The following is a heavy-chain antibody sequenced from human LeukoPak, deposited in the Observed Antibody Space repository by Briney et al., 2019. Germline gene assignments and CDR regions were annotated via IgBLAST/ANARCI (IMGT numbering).Heavy chain of an antibody. D-gene: IGHD3-10*01. CDR1: GFTFSSYA. Sequence: GGSLRLSCAASGFTFSSYAMHWVRQAPGKGLEWVAVISYDGSNKYYADSVKGRFTISRDNSRNTLYLQLNSLRAEDTAVYYCARDSTYYYDSGSSGPHYFDNWGQGTLVTVSS. CDR2: ISYDGSNK. J-gene: IGHJ4*02. V-gene: IGHV3-30*01. CDR3: ARDSTYYYDSGSSGPHYFDN.